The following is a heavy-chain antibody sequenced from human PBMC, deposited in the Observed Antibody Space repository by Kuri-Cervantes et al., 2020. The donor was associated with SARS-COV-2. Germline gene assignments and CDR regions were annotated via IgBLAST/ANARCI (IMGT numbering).Heavy chain of an antibody. CDR1: GFTFSSYA. D-gene: IGHD4-17*01. CDR3: ARRSRPYGDDDAFDI. CDR2: IYPGDSDT. Sequence: GESLKIFCAASGFTFSSYAMSWVRQAPGKGLEWMGIIYPGDSDTRYSPSFQGQVTISADKSISTAYLQWSSLKASDTAMYYCARRSRPYGDDDAFDIWGQGTMVTVSS. J-gene: IGHJ3*02. V-gene: IGHV5-51*01.